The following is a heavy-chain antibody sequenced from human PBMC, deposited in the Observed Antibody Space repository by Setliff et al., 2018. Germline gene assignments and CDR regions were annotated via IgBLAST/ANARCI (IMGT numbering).Heavy chain of an antibody. CDR2: VTIYNGNT. V-gene: IGHV1-18*01. D-gene: IGHD3-10*01. CDR3: ARVESMVRGKNILRHFDY. CDR1: GYTFRQSI. J-gene: IGHJ4*02. Sequence: ASVKVSCKASGYTFRQSIVSWVRQAPGQGLEWMGWVTIYNGNTKYAQNLQGRLTLTTDISTSTAYMELGSLTTDDTAVYYCARVESMVRGKNILRHFDYWGQGIQVTVSS.